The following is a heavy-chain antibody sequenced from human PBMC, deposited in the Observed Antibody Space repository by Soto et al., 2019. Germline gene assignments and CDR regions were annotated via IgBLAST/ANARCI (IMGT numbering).Heavy chain of an antibody. V-gene: IGHV3-33*01. CDR1: GFALSDYG. Sequence: QVQVVESGGGVVQPGRSLRLSCAASGFALSDYGMHWVRQAPGKGLEWVAVNWYDGKNKFYADSVKGRFTISRDNPKNMLYLQMESLRAEDTCVYYCARDGAFGENRGWWFDLWGRGTLVTVSS. J-gene: IGHJ2*01. CDR3: ARDGAFGENRGWWFDL. CDR2: NWYDGKNK. D-gene: IGHD3-10*01.